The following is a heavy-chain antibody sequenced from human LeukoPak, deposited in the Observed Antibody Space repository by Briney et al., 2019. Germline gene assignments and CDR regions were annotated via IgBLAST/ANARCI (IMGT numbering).Heavy chain of an antibody. CDR1: GLTVGDYS. D-gene: IGHD2-15*01. V-gene: IGHV3-49*04. J-gene: IGHJ4*02. CDR3: NRWHSGVSYSNV. CDR2: IRSRDGTT. Sequence: GGSLRLSCTASGLTVGDYSMNWVRQAPGKRLEWVGFIRSRDGTTEYAASVRGRFTISRDESKGIAYLQMNSLKTEDTAVYYCNRWHSGVSYSNVWGQGTLVSVSS.